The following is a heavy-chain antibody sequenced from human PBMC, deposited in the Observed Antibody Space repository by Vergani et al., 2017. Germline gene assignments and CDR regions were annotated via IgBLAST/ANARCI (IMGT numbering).Heavy chain of an antibody. CDR1: GFSFNTYG. D-gene: IGHD3-10*01. CDR3: SRGFGRLSAGFDY. J-gene: IGHJ4*02. V-gene: IGHV3-30*02. CDR2: IGYDGRIK. Sequence: QVQLVETGGGVVQPGGSLRLYCATSGFSFNTYGAHWVRQAPGKGLEWVAFIGYDGRIKYNVDSVKGRFTISRDNSKNTLSLLMNNVRVEDTAVYYCSRGFGRLSAGFDYWGQGTLVTVSS.